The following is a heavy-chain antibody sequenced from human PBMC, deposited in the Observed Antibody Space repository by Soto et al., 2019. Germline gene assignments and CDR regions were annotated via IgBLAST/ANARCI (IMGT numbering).Heavy chain of an antibody. CDR3: AVGNYVAFDI. CDR2: IYYSGST. Sequence: SETLSLTCTVSGGSISSSSYYWGWIRQPPGKGLEWIGSIYYSGSTYYNPSLKSRVTISVDTSKNQFSLKLSSVTAADTAVYYCAVGNYVAFDIWGQGTIVTVSS. V-gene: IGHV4-39*01. D-gene: IGHD4-4*01. CDR1: GGSISSSSYY. J-gene: IGHJ3*02.